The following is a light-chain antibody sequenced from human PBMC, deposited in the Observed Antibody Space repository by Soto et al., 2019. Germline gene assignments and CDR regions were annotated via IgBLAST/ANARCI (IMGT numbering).Light chain of an antibody. CDR2: AAS. Sequence: EVVLTQSPDTLSLSPGERATLSCRASQSVSSSYLAWYQQKPGQAPRLHMYAASSRATGIPDRISGSGSGTDFTLTISGLEPEDFAVYYCQRYGSSSYTFGQGTKLEIK. J-gene: IGKJ2*01. CDR3: QRYGSSSYT. V-gene: IGKV3-20*01. CDR1: QSVSSSY.